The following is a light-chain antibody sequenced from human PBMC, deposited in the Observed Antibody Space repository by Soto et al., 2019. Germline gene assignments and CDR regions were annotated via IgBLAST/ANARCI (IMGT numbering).Light chain of an antibody. CDR2: KAS. CDR3: QQYTSYT. V-gene: IGKV1-5*03. CDR1: QSISSW. J-gene: IGKJ2*01. Sequence: DIQMTQSPSTLSASVGDRVTITCRASQSISSWLAWYQQKPGKAPKLLIYKASSLESGVPSRFSGSGSGTEFTLTISSLQPDDFAPYYCQQYTSYTFGQGTKLEIK.